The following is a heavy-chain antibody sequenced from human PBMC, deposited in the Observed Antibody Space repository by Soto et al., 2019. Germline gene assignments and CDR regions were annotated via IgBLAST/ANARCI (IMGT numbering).Heavy chain of an antibody. V-gene: IGHV1-8*01. CDR2: MNPNSGNT. CDR3: ARGARYYGMDV. J-gene: IGHJ6*02. CDR1: GYTFTSYD. Sequence: GASVKVSCKASGYTFTSYDINWVRQATGQGLEWMGWMNPNSGNTGYAQKFQGRVTMARNTSISTAYMELSSLGSEDTAVYYCARGARYYGMDVWGQGTTVTVSS.